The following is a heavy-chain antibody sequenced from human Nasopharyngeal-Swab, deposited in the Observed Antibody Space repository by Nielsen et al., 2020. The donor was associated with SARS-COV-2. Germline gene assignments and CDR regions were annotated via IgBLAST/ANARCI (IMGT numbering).Heavy chain of an antibody. J-gene: IGHJ4*02. V-gene: IGHV3-72*01. Sequence: GGSLRLSCAASGFTFSDHYMDWVRQAPGKGLEWVGRARDKANRYTTEYAASVKGRFTISRDDSKNSLYLQMNSLKTEDTAVYFCARVQMGTPSLRLYYLDYWGQGTLVTVS. CDR3: ARVQMGTPSLRLYYLDY. CDR1: GFTFSDHY. CDR2: ARDKANRYTT. D-gene: IGHD5-24*01.